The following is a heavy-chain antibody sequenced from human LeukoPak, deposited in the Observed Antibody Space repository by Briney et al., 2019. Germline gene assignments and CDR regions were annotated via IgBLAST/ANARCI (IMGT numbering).Heavy chain of an antibody. V-gene: IGHV1-8*03. CDR3: AREMSIAAPWYYYYYMDV. CDR2: MNPNIGNT. CDR1: GYTFTNYA. D-gene: IGHD6-6*01. J-gene: IGHJ6*03. Sequence: GASLKVSCKASGYTFTNYAISWVRQAPGQGLEWMGWMNPNIGNTGYAQKFQGRVTITRNPSISTAYMELSSLRSEDTAVYYCAREMSIAAPWYYYYYMDVWGKGTTVTVSS.